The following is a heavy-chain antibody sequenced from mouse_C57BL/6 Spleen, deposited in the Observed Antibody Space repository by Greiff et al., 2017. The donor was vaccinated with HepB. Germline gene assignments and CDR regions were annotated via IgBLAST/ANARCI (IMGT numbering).Heavy chain of an antibody. CDR2: ILPGSGST. V-gene: IGHV1-9*01. CDR3: ARFTVVARYFDV. D-gene: IGHD1-1*01. Sequence: QVQLQQSGAELMKPGASVKLSCKATGYTFTGYWIEWVKQRPGHGLEWIGEILPGSGSTNYNEKFKSKATLTVDKSSSTAYMQLSSLTSEDSAVYYCARFTVVARYFDVWGTGTTVTVSS. CDR1: GYTFTGYW. J-gene: IGHJ1*03.